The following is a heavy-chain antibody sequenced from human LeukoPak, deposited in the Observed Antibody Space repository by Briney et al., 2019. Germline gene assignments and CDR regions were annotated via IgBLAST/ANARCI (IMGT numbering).Heavy chain of an antibody. D-gene: IGHD3-22*01. CDR3: ARDLYRIVVVPHYFDY. CDR2: LSSDSNHI. J-gene: IGHJ4*02. Sequence: PGGSLRLSCAASGFTFEDYGMHWVRHVPGKGLEWVSGLSSDSNHIDNADSVKGRFTISRDNAKNSLYLQMNSLRAEDTAVYYCARDLYRIVVVPHYFDYWGQGTLVTVSS. CDR1: GFTFEDYG. V-gene: IGHV3-9*01.